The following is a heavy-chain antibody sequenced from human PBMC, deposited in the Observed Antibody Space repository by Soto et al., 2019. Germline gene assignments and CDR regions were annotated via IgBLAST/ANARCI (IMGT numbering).Heavy chain of an antibody. V-gene: IGHV1-46*01. CDR2: INPSGGST. CDR1: GYTFTSYY. J-gene: IGHJ5*01. D-gene: IGHD2-2*01. Sequence: ASVKVSCKASGYTFTSYYIHWVRQAPGQGLEWMGIINPSGGSTNYAQKFQGRVTMTRDTSTSTVYMELSSLRSEDTAVYYCARGFCSTTSCLYGDSWGHLPLVTVPS. CDR3: ARGFCSTTSCLYGDS.